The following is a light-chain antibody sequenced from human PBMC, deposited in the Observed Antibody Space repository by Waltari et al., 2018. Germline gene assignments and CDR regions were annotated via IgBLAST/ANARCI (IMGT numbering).Light chain of an antibody. J-gene: IGKJ2*03. CDR2: GAS. CDR3: QKYSSSPYS. V-gene: IGKV3-20*01. Sequence: VILTQSPATLSLSPGERATPSCRASQSVSSYLAWYQQKPGQDPRLLIHGASSRATGIPDRFSGSGSGTDFTLTISSLEPEDFAVYYCQKYSSSPYSFGQGTKVEIK. CDR1: QSVSSY.